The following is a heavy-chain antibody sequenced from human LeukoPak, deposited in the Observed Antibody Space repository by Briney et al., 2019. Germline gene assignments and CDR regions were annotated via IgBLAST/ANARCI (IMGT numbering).Heavy chain of an antibody. D-gene: IGHD6-19*01. V-gene: IGHV3-33*01. CDR3: ARDRYSSGFYFDY. CDR1: GFTFSSYG. Sequence: GRSLRLSCAASGFTFSSYGMHWVRQAPGKGLGWVAVIWYDGSNKYYADSVKGRFTISRDNSKNTLYLQMNSLRAEDTAVYYCARDRYSSGFYFDYWGQGTLVTVSS. J-gene: IGHJ4*02. CDR2: IWYDGSNK.